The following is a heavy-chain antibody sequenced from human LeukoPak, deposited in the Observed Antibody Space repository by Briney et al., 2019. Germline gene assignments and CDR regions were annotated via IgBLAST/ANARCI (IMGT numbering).Heavy chain of an antibody. D-gene: IGHD1-14*01. CDR3: ARDRRKESAFDI. CDR2: ISAYNGNT. Sequence: ASVKVSCKAYGYTFTAYYLHWVRQAPGQGLEWMGWISAYNGNTNYAQKLQGRVTMTTDTSTSTAYMELRSLRSDDTAVYYCARDRRKESAFDIWGQGTMVTVSS. J-gene: IGHJ3*02. V-gene: IGHV1-18*04. CDR1: GYTFTAYY.